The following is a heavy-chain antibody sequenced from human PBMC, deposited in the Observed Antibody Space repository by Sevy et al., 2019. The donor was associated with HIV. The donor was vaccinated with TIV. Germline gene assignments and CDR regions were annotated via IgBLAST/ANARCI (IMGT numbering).Heavy chain of an antibody. Sequence: GGSLRLSCAASGFTFSTYSMNWVRQAPGKGLEWVSCISSSSRYIYYADSLKGRFTVSRDNAKNSLYLQMNSLRAEDTAVYYCARDDHWAFDYWGQGALVTVSS. CDR2: ISSSSRYI. J-gene: IGHJ4*02. CDR3: ARDDHWAFDY. CDR1: GFTFSTYS. V-gene: IGHV3-21*01. D-gene: IGHD7-27*01.